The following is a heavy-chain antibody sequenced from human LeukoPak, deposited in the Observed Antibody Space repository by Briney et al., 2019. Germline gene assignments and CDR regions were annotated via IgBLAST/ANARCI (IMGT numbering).Heavy chain of an antibody. V-gene: IGHV3-66*01. Sequence: PGGSLRLSCAASGFTVSSNYMSWVRQAPGNGLEWVSVVYSGGITYYADSVKGRFTISRDNSKNTLYLQMNSLRAEDTAVYYCAREHTTVTSLLDYWGQGTLVTVSS. CDR1: GFTVSSNY. J-gene: IGHJ4*02. CDR3: AREHTTVTSLLDY. D-gene: IGHD4-17*01. CDR2: VYSGGIT.